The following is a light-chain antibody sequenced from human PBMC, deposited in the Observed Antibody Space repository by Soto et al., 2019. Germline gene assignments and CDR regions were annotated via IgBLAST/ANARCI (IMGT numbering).Light chain of an antibody. CDR2: RNN. CDR1: SSNLGDNT. Sequence: QSVLTQPPSASGTPGQRVTISCSGSSSNLGDNTVNWYQQLPGTAPKLLIYRNNRRPSEVPDRFSGSKSGTSASLAISGPQSDDEADYYCATGDDSLNGPVFGGGTKVTVL. CDR3: ATGDDSLNGPV. J-gene: IGLJ3*02. V-gene: IGLV1-44*01.